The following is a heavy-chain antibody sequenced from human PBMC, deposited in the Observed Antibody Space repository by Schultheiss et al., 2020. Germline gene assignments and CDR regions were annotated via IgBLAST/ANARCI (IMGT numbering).Heavy chain of an antibody. CDR1: GGSISSYY. Sequence: SETLSLTCTVSGGSISSYYWSWIRQPPGKGLEWIACIYDSGSTNYNPSLKSRVTISVDTSKNQFSLKLSSVTAADTAVYYCARVGELSLTPDYWGQGTLVTVSS. D-gene: IGHD3-16*02. CDR2: IYDSGST. CDR3: ARVGELSLTPDY. V-gene: IGHV4-59*12. J-gene: IGHJ4*02.